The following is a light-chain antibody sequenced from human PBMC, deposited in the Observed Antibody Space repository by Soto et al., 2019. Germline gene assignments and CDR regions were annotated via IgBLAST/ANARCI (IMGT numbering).Light chain of an antibody. J-gene: IGKJ2*01. CDR1: QSINSY. V-gene: IGKV3-11*01. Sequence: EIVLTQSPATLSLSPGERATLSCRASQSINSYLAWYPQKPGQAPRLLIYDASKRATGIAARFSGGRSGTDFTLTISTLEAEDFAFYYCQQRSLWPPMFTFDQGTKLEFK. CDR2: DAS. CDR3: QQRSLWPPMFT.